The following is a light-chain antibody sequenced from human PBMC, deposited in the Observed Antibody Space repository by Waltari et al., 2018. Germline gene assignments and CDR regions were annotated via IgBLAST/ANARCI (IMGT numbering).Light chain of an antibody. CDR1: QSLLPGDGKTY. CDR3: MQSIQSPLT. Sequence: DIVMTQTPLSLSVTPGQPASISFKSSQSLLPGDGKTYLSWYLHKSGQPPQLLIFEVSARFSGVPDRFSGSGSGTDFTLRISRVEAEDVGVYYCMQSIQSPLTFGGGTKVEIK. CDR2: EVS. J-gene: IGKJ4*01. V-gene: IGKV2D-29*01.